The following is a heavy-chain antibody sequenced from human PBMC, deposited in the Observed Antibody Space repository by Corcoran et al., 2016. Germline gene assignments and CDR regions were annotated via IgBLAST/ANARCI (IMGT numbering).Heavy chain of an antibody. D-gene: IGHD3-16*01. CDR2: LYYSGNT. CDR1: GGSISSCCYY. J-gene: IGHJ4*02. Sequence: QLQLQESGPGLVKPSETLSLTCTVSGGSISSCCYYWGWLRPPPGQGLEWIGSLYYSGNTYYNPSLKSRVTISVDTSKNEFSLKLSSVTAADTAVYYCASSGEITFGGVYGYWGQGTLVTVSS. CDR3: ASSGEITFGGVYGY. V-gene: IGHV4-39*01.